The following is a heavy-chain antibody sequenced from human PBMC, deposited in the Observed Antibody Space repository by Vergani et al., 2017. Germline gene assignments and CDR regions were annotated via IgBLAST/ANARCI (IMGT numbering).Heavy chain of an antibody. Sequence: QVQLVQSGAEVKKPGASVKVSCKASGYTFTGYYMHWVRQAPGQGLEWMGWINPNSGGTNYAQKFQGRVTMTRDTSISTAYMELSRLRSDDTAVYYCARDPSSWYYYYGMDVWVQGTTVTVSS. J-gene: IGHJ6*02. CDR1: GYTFTGYY. CDR3: ARDPSSWYYYYGMDV. D-gene: IGHD6-13*01. V-gene: IGHV1-2*02. CDR2: INPNSGGT.